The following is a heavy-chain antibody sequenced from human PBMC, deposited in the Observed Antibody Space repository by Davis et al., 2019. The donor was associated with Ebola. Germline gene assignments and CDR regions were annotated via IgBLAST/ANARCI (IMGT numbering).Heavy chain of an antibody. CDR2: IYHSGST. D-gene: IGHD3-10*01. CDR1: GGSISSSNW. V-gene: IGHV4-4*02. CDR3: ARSPSSRYFDL. Sequence: SETLSLTCAVSGGSISSSNWWSWVRQPPGKGLEWIGEIYHSGSTNYNPSLKSRVTISVDTSKNQFSLKLSSVTAADTAVYYCARSPSSRYFDLWGRGTLVTVSS. J-gene: IGHJ2*01.